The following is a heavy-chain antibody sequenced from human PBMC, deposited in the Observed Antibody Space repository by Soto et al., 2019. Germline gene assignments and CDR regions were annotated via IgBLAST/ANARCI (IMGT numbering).Heavy chain of an antibody. Sequence: QVHLVQSGAELKKPGASVKVSCKASGFTFTGFQMQWVRQAPGQGLEWMGWIDPKTGDTNYAQRFQGRVTMTRDPSITTAYLELSRLKVDDTAFYFCARGYSLSAEYWFDPWGQGTLVTVSS. J-gene: IGHJ5*02. V-gene: IGHV1-2*02. D-gene: IGHD3-16*02. CDR3: ARGYSLSAEYWFDP. CDR2: IDPKTGDT. CDR1: GFTFTGFQ.